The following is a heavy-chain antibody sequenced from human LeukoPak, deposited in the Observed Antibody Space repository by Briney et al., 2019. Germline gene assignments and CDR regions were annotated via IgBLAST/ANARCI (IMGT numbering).Heavy chain of an antibody. J-gene: IGHJ3*02. CDR3: ARVYHGAFDI. CDR2: ISYDGSNK. V-gene: IGHV3-30*12. D-gene: IGHD2/OR15-2a*01. Sequence: GRSLRLSCAASGFTVNNYGVHWVRQAPGKGLEWVAVISYDGSNKYYADSVKGRFTISRDASKNTLYLQINSLRAEDTAVYYCARVYHGAFDIWGQGTMVTVSS. CDR1: GFTVNNYG.